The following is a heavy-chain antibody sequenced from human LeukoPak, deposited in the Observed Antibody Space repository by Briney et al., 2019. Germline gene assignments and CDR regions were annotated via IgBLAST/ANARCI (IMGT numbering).Heavy chain of an antibody. V-gene: IGHV4-39*07. J-gene: IGHJ4*02. D-gene: IGHD2-8*01. CDR3: AGLYCTNGVCHFDY. CDR1: GGSISSSSFY. CDR2: IYYSGTT. Sequence: SETLSLTCTVSGGSISSSSFYWAAIRQPPGKGLEWIGSIYYSGTTYYNPSLKSRVTISVDTSKSHFSLKLSSVTAADTAVYYCAGLYCTNGVCHFDYWGQGTLGTVSS.